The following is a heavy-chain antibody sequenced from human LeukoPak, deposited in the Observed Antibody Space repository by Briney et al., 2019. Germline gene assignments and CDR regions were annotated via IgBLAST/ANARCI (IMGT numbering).Heavy chain of an antibody. CDR3: ARVAAMVYYYYGMDV. J-gene: IGHJ6*02. D-gene: IGHD5-18*01. V-gene: IGHV4-39*06. CDR2: SYYSGST. Sequence: PSETLSLTCTVSGGSISSSSYYWGWIRQPPGKGLEWIGRSYYSGSTYYNPSLKSRVTISVDTSKNQSPLKLSSVPAADTAVYYCARVAAMVYYYYGMDVWGQGTTVTVSS. CDR1: GGSISSSSYY.